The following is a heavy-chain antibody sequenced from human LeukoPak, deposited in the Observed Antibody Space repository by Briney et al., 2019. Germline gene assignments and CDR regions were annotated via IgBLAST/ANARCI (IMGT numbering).Heavy chain of an antibody. CDR1: GGSISSSY. CDR3: AFGSGYYYY. CDR2: IYYSGST. V-gene: IGHV4-59*01. J-gene: IGHJ4*02. Sequence: SETLSLTCTVSGGSISSSYWSWIRQPPGKGLEWIGNIYYSGSTNYNASLKSRVTISVDTSKNQFSLKLSSVTAADTAVYYCAFGSGYYYYWGQGTLVTVSS. D-gene: IGHD3-22*01.